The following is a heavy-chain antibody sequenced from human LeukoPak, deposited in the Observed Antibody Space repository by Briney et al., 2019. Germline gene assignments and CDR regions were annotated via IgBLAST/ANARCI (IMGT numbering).Heavy chain of an antibody. CDR1: GFTVSSNY. CDR2: IYSGGST. CDR3: ARGLLGYYFDY. J-gene: IGHJ4*02. D-gene: IGHD2-15*01. V-gene: IGHV3-66*01. Sequence: GGSLRLSCAASGFTVSSNYMSWVRQAPGKGLEWVSVIYSGGSTYYADSVKGRFTISRDNSKNTLYLQMNSLRAEDTAVYYCARGLLGYYFDYWGQGALVTVSS.